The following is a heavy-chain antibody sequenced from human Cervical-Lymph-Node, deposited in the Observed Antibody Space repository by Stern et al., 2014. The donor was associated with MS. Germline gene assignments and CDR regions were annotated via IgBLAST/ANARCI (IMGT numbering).Heavy chain of an antibody. J-gene: IGHJ4*02. Sequence: VQLVESGGGVVQPGRSLRVSCATAGFTFTSYAMNWVHQAPGQRLEWVAVISDDGNTKYYSDSVKGRFTISRDNSKNTLYLQMSSLRAEDTAVYYCVRERSSRGFDYWGQGSLVTVSS. CDR2: ISDDGNTK. D-gene: IGHD5/OR15-5a*01. V-gene: IGHV3-30-3*01. CDR3: VRERSSRGFDY. CDR1: GFTFTSYA.